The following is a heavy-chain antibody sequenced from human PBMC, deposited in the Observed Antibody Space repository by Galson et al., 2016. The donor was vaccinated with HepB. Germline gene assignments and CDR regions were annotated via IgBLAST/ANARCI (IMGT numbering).Heavy chain of an antibody. J-gene: IGHJ5*02. CDR2: INYSGVTV. V-gene: IGHV3-48*03. Sequence: SLRLSCAASGFTFSTYEMNWVRQAPGKGLEWVSYINYSGVTVYYVDSVKGRFTVSRDNAKNSLYLQMNSLRDEDTAVYYCARAFEPGYSSGCLDLWGQGTLVTVSS. CDR1: GFTFSTYE. CDR3: ARAFEPGYSSGCLDL. D-gene: IGHD6-19*01.